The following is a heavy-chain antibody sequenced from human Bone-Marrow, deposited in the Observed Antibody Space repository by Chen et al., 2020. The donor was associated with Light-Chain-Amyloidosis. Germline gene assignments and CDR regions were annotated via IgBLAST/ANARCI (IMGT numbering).Heavy chain of an antibody. CDR2: ITTSSNYI. J-gene: IGHJ3*02. V-gene: IGHV3-21*01. Sequence: EVQLVESGGGLVEPGGSLRLSCAASGFTFSSYSMNWVRQTPGKGLEWVSSITTSSNYIYYADSVKGRFTISRDNAKNSLYLQMNSLRAEDTAMYYCVRHLGAWDDRDAFDIWGQGTMVTVSS. D-gene: IGHD1-1*01. CDR3: VRHLGAWDDRDAFDI. CDR1: GFTFSSYS.